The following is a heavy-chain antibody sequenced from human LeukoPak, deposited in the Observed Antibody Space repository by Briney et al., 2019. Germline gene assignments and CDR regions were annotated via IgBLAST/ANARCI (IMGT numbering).Heavy chain of an antibody. Sequence: PSETLSLTCAVYGGSFSGYYWSWIRQPPGKGLEWIGEINHSGSTNYNPSLKSRVTISVDTSKNQFSLKLSSVTAADTAVYYSASAPYCSGGSCYFGYLGQGTLVTVSS. V-gene: IGHV4-34*01. CDR1: GGSFSGYY. J-gene: IGHJ4*02. CDR3: ASAPYCSGGSCYFGY. CDR2: INHSGST. D-gene: IGHD2-15*01.